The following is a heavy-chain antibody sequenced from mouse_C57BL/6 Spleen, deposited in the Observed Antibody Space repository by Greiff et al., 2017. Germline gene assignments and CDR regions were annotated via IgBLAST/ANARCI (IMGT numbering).Heavy chain of an antibody. CDR2: ISNGGGST. Sequence: EVQLVESGGGLVQPGGSLKLSCAASGFTFSDYYMYWVRQTPEKRLEWVAYISNGGGSTYYPDTVKGRFTISRDNAKNTLYLQMSRLKSEDTAMYYCARRELTGTLYWYFDVWGTGTTVTVSS. CDR3: ARRELTGTLYWYFDV. J-gene: IGHJ1*03. V-gene: IGHV5-12*01. CDR1: GFTFSDYY. D-gene: IGHD4-1*01.